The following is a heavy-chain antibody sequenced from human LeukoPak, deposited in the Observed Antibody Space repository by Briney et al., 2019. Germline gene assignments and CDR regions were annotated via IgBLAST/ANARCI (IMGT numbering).Heavy chain of an antibody. V-gene: IGHV3-74*01. CDR2: INNDGRRI. D-gene: IGHD3-22*01. CDR3: ATSPVISRD. J-gene: IGHJ4*02. Sequence: GGSLRLSCAASGFSFSEYWMHWVRQAPGKGLERVSRINNDGRRITYADSVKGRFTISRDNAKNTLYLQMNSLRVEDTAVYYCATSPVISRDWGQGTLVTVSS. CDR1: GFSFSEYW.